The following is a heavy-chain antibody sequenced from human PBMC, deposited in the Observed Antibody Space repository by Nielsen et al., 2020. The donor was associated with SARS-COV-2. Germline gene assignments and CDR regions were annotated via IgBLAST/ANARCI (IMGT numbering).Heavy chain of an antibody. CDR2: IGTAGDT. CDR1: GFTFSSYD. CDR3: AREVGGRYYYGMDV. V-gene: IGHV3-13*04. Sequence: GGSLRLSCAASGFTFSSYDMHWVRQATGKGLEWVSAIGTAGDTYYADSVKGRFTISRDNSKNTLYLQMNSLRAEDTAVYYCAREVGGRYYYGMDVWGQGTTVTVSS. D-gene: IGHD3-16*01. J-gene: IGHJ6*02.